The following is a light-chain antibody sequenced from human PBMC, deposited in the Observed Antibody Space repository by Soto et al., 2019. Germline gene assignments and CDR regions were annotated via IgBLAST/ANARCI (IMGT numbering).Light chain of an antibody. CDR3: GTWDSSLSVFV. CDR1: SSNIGKNY. CDR2: EDN. Sequence: QSVLTQPPSVSAAPGQKVTFSRSGSSSNIGKNYVSWYQQVPGTAPKLLIYEDNKRRSGIPDRFSGSKSGTSATLGITGLQTGDEADYYCGTWDSSLSVFVFGTGTKLTVL. J-gene: IGLJ1*01. V-gene: IGLV1-51*02.